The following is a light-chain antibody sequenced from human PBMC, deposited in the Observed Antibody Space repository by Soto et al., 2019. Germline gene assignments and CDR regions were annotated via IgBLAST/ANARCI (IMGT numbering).Light chain of an antibody. CDR1: QSVGSR. CDR3: QQRSNWPPIT. CDR2: GAS. Sequence: DTVMTQSPVTLSVSPGERATLSCRASQSVGSRLAWYQQKPGQAPRLLIYGASNRATGIPARFTGSGSGTEFTLTISSLEPEDFAVYYCQQRSNWPPITFGQGTRLEIK. V-gene: IGKV3-15*01. J-gene: IGKJ5*01.